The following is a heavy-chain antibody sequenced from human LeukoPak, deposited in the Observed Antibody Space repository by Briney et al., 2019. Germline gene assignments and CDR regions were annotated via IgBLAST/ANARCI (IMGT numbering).Heavy chain of an antibody. CDR3: ASNGYCSGGSCYDYYYGMDV. Sequence: GGSLRLSCAASGFTFSSYGMHWVRQAPGKGLEWVAVIWYGGSNKYYADSVKGRFTISRDNSKNTLYLQMNSLRAEDTAVYYCASNGYCSGGSCYDYYYGMDVWGQGTTVTVSS. CDR2: IWYGGSNK. D-gene: IGHD2-15*01. J-gene: IGHJ6*02. V-gene: IGHV3-33*01. CDR1: GFTFSSYG.